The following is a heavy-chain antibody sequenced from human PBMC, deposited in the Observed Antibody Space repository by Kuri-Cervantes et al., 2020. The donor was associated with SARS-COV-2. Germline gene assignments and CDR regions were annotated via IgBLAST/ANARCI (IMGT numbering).Heavy chain of an antibody. V-gene: IGHV2-5*01. CDR3: ARTYCTNGVCPYYYYGMDV. CDR1: GFSLSTSGVG. CDR2: IYWNDDK. Sequence: SGPTLVKPTRTLTLTCTFSGFSLSTSGVGVGWIRQPPGKALEWLALIYWNDDKRYSPSLKSRLTITKDTSKNQVLLTMTNMDPVDTATYYCARTYCTNGVCPYYYYGMDVWGQGTTVTVSS. D-gene: IGHD2-8*01. J-gene: IGHJ6*02.